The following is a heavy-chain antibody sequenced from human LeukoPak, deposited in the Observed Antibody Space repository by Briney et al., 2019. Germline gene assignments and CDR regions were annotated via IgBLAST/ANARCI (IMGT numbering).Heavy chain of an antibody. V-gene: IGHV1-46*01. CDR2: INPSGGST. D-gene: IGHD2-8*01. Sequence: ASVRVSCKASGYTFTAYYMHWVRQAPGQGLEWMGIINPSGGSTSYAQKFQDRVTMTRDTSTGTVYMELSSLKSEDTAVYYCAREDVVLVDAVRYQYYGMDVWGQGTTVTVSS. CDR1: GYTFTAYY. CDR3: AREDVVLVDAVRYQYYGMDV. J-gene: IGHJ6*02.